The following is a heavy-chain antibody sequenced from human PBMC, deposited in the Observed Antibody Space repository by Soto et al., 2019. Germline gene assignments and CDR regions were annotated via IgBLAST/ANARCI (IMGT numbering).Heavy chain of an antibody. V-gene: IGHV4-59*01. J-gene: IGHJ4*02. CDR2: IYYSGST. Sequence: SETLSLTCTVSGGSISSYYWSWIRQPPGKGLEWIGYIYYSGSTNYNPSLKSRVTISVDTSKNQFSLKLSSVTAADTAVYYCARSMVRGVIVYWGQGTLVTVSS. CDR1: GGSISSYY. D-gene: IGHD3-10*01. CDR3: ARSMVRGVIVY.